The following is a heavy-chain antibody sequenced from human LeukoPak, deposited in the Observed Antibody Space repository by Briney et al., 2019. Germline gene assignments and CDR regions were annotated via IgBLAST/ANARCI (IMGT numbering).Heavy chain of an antibody. CDR1: GYTFTKYY. V-gene: IGHV1-46*01. D-gene: IGHD4-23*01. Sequence: GASVKVSCKASGYTFTKYYMDWVRQAPGQGLEWMGIINPSGGSTSYAQKFQGRVTMTRDTSTSTVYMELSSLRSEDTAVYYCASLAGGNSESSDAFDIWGQGTMVTVSS. J-gene: IGHJ3*02. CDR2: INPSGGST. CDR3: ASLAGGNSESSDAFDI.